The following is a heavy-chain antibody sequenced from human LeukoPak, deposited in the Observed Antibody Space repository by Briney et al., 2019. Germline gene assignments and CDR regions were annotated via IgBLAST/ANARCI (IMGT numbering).Heavy chain of an antibody. J-gene: IGHJ6*03. V-gene: IGHV3-74*01. Sequence: GGSLRLSCAASGFTFSSYWMHWVRQAPGKGLVWVSRINSDGSSTRYADSVKGRFTISRDNAKNTLYLQMNSLRAEDTAVYYCARGRNYYYMDVWGKGTTVTVSS. CDR2: INSDGSST. CDR1: GFTFSSYW. CDR3: ARGRNYYYMDV.